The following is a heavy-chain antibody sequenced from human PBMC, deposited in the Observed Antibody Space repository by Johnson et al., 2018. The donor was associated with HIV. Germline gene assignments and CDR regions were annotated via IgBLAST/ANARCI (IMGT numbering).Heavy chain of an antibody. CDR3: ASDGWELLGVAAFDV. CDR2: ISSDVSNT. D-gene: IGHD1-26*01. CDR1: GFTFSSFA. V-gene: IGHV3-30*14. Sequence: QVQLVESGGGLIQPGGSLRLSCAASGFTFSSFAMHWVRQAPGKGLEWVAGISSDVSNTYYADTVKGRFTISRDTSKNTLYLQMNSLRPEDTAVYYCASDGWELLGVAAFDVWGQGTLVTVSS. J-gene: IGHJ3*01.